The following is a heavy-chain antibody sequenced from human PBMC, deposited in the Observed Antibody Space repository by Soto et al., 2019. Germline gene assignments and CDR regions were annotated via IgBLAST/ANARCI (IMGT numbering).Heavy chain of an antibody. D-gene: IGHD3-10*01. CDR2: IWYDGSNK. J-gene: IGHJ4*02. CDR1: GFTFSSYG. Sequence: GGSLRLSCAASGFTFSSYGMHWVRQAPGKGLEWVAVIWYDGSNKYYADSVKGRFTISRDNSKNTLYLQMNSLRAEDTAVYYCARDRFGAGPPMVRGVMDYWGQGTLVTVSS. CDR3: ARDRFGAGPPMVRGVMDY. V-gene: IGHV3-33*01.